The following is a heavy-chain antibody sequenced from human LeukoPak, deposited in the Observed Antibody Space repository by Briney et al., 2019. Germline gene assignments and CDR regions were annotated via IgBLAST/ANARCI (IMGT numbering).Heavy chain of an antibody. J-gene: IGHJ4*02. CDR2: ISSSGTTI. V-gene: IGHV3-48*03. D-gene: IGHD6-19*01. CDR3: GYSSGWYVDY. CDR1: GFTFSSYE. Sequence: PGGSLRLSCAASGFTFSSYEMNWVRQAPGKGLEWVSYISSSGTTIYYADSVKGRFTISRDNAKNSLFLQMNSLRAEDTAVYYCGYSSGWYVDYWGQGTLVTVSS.